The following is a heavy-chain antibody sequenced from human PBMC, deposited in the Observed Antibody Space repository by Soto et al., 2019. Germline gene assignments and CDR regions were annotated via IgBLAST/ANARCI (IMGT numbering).Heavy chain of an antibody. J-gene: IGHJ6*03. CDR2: INHSGST. Sequence: SETLSLTCAVYGGSFSGYYWSWIRQPPGKGLEWIGEINHSGSTNYNPSLKSRGTISVDTSKNQFSLKLSSVTAADTAVYYCARLPRVITFGGVIVEHYYYYMDVWGKGTTVTVSS. V-gene: IGHV4-34*01. CDR1: GGSFSGYY. D-gene: IGHD3-16*02. CDR3: ARLPRVITFGGVIVEHYYYYMDV.